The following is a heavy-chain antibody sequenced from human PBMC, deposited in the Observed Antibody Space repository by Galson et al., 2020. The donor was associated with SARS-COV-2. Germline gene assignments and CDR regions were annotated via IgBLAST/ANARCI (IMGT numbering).Heavy chain of an antibody. CDR1: GFTLSSYS. CDR2: ISGTSTNI. J-gene: IGHJ4*02. D-gene: IGHD5-18*01. Sequence: NSGGSLRLSCPASGFTLSSYSMNCVRPPPGKGLEWVSSISGTSTNIYYADSVKDRFTISRDNAKNSLYLQMNSLGTEDTAVYYCTRESGDSYGHSDYWGQGTLVTVSS. V-gene: IGHV3-21*06. CDR3: TRESGDSYGHSDY.